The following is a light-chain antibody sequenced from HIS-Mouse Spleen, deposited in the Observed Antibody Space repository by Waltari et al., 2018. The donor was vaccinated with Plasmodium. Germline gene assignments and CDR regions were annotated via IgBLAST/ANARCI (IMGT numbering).Light chain of an antibody. CDR2: EGS. V-gene: IGLV2-23*03. CDR3: CSYAGSSTFVV. J-gene: IGLJ2*01. CDR1: SSDVGGYNL. Sequence: QSALTQPASVSGSPGQSITISCPGPSSDVGGYNLLSWSQQHPGKAPKLMIYEGSKRPSGVSNRFSGSKSGNTASLTISGLQAEDEADYYCCSYAGSSTFVVFGGGTKLTVL.